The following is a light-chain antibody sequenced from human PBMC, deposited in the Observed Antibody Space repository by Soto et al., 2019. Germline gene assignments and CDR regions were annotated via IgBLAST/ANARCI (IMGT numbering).Light chain of an antibody. V-gene: IGLV1-51*01. CDR3: GTWDSSLGAVV. J-gene: IGLJ2*01. CDR1: SSNIGNNY. Sequence: QSVLTHPPSVSAAPGQKVTIACSGSSSNIGNNYVSWYQQLPGTAPKLLIYYNNNRPSGIPGRFSGSKSGTSATLGITGLQYGDEADYYCGTWDSSLGAVVFGGGTKVTVL. CDR2: YNN.